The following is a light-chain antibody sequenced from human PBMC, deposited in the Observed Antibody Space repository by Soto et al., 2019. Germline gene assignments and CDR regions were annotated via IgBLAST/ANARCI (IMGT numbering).Light chain of an antibody. CDR1: QSVSSY. J-gene: IGKJ1*01. CDR2: DAS. Sequence: EIVLTQSPATLSLSPGERATLSCRASQSVSSYLAWYRQRRGQAPRILMYDASNRATGMPARFSGRGSGTEFSLPTSSLEPEDVALYYCQQYNDWPLTFGQGTKVDIK. CDR3: QQYNDWPLT. V-gene: IGKV3-11*01.